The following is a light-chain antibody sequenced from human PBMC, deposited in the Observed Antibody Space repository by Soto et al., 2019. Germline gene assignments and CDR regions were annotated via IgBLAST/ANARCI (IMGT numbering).Light chain of an antibody. V-gene: IGKV1-5*01. CDR2: DAS. CDR1: QNIGKW. J-gene: IGKJ1*01. Sequence: QLTQSPSTLSASVGDRVTITCRASQNIGKWLAWYQQKPGKAPNLLISDASRLESGVPPRFRGRGSGTNFTLAISSLQPDDFATYHCHQYDSDRTFGQGTKVDIK. CDR3: HQYDSDRT.